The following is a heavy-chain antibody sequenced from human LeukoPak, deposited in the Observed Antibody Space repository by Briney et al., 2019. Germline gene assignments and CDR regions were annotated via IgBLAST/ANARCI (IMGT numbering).Heavy chain of an antibody. J-gene: IGHJ6*02. Sequence: GGSLRLSCAASGFTFSGYGMHWVRQAPGKGLGWVALISFDGSNQYYAESVKGRSTISRDISKNTLNLQMNSLRVEDTAVYYCARDVSRGYLRPLDVWGQGTTVTVSS. CDR3: ARDVSRGYLRPLDV. CDR1: GFTFSGYG. V-gene: IGHV3-30*03. D-gene: IGHD5-18*01. CDR2: ISFDGSNQ.